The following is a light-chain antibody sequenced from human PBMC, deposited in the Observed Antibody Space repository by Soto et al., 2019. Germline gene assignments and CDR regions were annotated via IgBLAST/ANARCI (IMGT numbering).Light chain of an antibody. V-gene: IGKV1-5*03. Sequence: DIQMTQSPSTLSASVGDRVTITCRASQSISSWLAWYQQKPGKAPKLLIYKASSLESGVPSRFSGSGSGTDFTLTISSLQPEDFATYYCQQSYRTPDTFGQGTRLEIK. CDR1: QSISSW. J-gene: IGKJ5*01. CDR3: QQSYRTPDT. CDR2: KAS.